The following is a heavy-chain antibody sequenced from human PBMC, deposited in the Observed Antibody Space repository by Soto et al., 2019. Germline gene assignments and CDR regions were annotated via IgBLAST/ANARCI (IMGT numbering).Heavy chain of an antibody. J-gene: IGHJ5*02. CDR3: ARAGLWWGDNWFDP. CDR1: GYTFTSYC. CDR2: ISAYNGNT. Sequence: ASVKVSCKASGYTFTSYCISWVRQAPGQGLEWMGWISAYNGNTNYAQKLQGRVTMTTDTSTSTAYMELRSLRSDDTAVYYCARAGLWWGDNWFDPWGQGTLVTVSS. D-gene: IGHD2-21*01. V-gene: IGHV1-18*04.